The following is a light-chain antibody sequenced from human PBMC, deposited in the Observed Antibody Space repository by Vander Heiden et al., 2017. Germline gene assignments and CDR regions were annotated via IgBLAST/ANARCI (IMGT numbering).Light chain of an antibody. V-gene: IGLV2-8*01. CDR2: EVS. Sequence: QSALTQPTYASGSPGQSVTIPCPGTSSDVGGYNYVSWYQHHPCTAPKLMIYEVSKRPSGIPDRFSGSKSGNTASLTVSGLQAEDEADYYCSSHAGSNNYVVLGGGTKVTVL. J-gene: IGLJ2*01. CDR3: SSHAGSNNYVV. CDR1: SSDVGGYNY.